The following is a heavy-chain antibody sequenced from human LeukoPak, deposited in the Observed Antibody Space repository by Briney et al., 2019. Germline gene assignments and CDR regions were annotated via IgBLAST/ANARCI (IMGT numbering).Heavy chain of an antibody. CDR1: GGSFSGYY. CDR3: ARGSNLRVRGFDY. Sequence: SETLSLTCAVYGGSFSGYYWSWIRQPPGKGLEWIGEINHSGSTNYNPSLRSRVTISVDTSKNQFSLKLSSVTAADTAVYYCARGSNLRVRGFDYWGQGTLVTVSS. CDR2: INHSGST. J-gene: IGHJ4*02. V-gene: IGHV4-34*01. D-gene: IGHD3-10*01.